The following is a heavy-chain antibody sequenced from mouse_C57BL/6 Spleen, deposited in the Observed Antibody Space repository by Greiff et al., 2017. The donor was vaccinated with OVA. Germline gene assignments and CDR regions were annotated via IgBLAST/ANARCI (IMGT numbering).Heavy chain of an antibody. Sequence: QVQLKESGAELARPGASVKLSCKASGYTFTSYGISWVKQRTGQGLEWIGEIYPRSGNTYYNEKFKGKATLTADKSSSTAYMELRRLTSDASSVYFCARRDYGSSFSYYYFDVWGTGTTVTVSS. D-gene: IGHD1-1*01. CDR2: IYPRSGNT. CDR1: GYTFTSYG. J-gene: IGHJ1*03. V-gene: IGHV1-81*01. CDR3: ARRDYGSSFSYYYFDV.